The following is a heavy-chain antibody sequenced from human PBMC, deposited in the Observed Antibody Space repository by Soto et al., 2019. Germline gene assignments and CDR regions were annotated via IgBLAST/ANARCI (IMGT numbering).Heavy chain of an antibody. Sequence: QVQLVESGGGVVQPGRSLRLSCAASGFTFSSYAMHWVRQAPGKGLEWVAVISYDGSNKYYADSVKGRFTISRDNSKNRLYLQMNSLRAEDTAVYYCARDELRIVVVPFDYWGQGTLVTVSS. J-gene: IGHJ4*02. CDR3: ARDELRIVVVPFDY. CDR1: GFTFSSYA. V-gene: IGHV3-30-3*01. CDR2: ISYDGSNK. D-gene: IGHD3-22*01.